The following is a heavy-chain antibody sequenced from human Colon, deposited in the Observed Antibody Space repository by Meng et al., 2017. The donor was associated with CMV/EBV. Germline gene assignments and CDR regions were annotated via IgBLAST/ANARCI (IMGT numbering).Heavy chain of an antibody. CDR2: IRYDGSYQ. V-gene: IGHV3-30*02. CDR3: AKGSATSRPYYFDY. J-gene: IGHJ4*02. D-gene: IGHD3-3*01. Sequence: GESLKISCAASGFTFSNYGMHWVRQAPGKGLKWVGFIRYDGSYQWYADSVRGRFTISRDNSKNTLSLQMNSLRAEDTAVYYCAKGSATSRPYYFDYWGQGTLVTVSS. CDR1: GFTFSNYG.